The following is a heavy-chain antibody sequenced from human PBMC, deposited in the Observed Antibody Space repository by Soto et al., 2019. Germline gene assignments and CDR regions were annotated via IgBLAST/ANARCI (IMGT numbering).Heavy chain of an antibody. CDR3: ATDQNTKIPVAPHAFDI. Sequence: ASVKVSCKVSGYTLTELSMHWVRQAPGKGLEWMGGFDPEDGETIYAQKFQGRVTMTEDTSTDTAYMELSSLRSEDTAVYYCATDQNTKIPVAPHAFDIGGQGTIVTV. J-gene: IGHJ3*02. V-gene: IGHV1-24*01. CDR1: GYTLTELS. CDR2: FDPEDGET. D-gene: IGHD3-22*01.